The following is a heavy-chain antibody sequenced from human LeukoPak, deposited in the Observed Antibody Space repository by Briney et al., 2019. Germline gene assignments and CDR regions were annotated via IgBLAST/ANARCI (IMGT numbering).Heavy chain of an antibody. CDR1: GFTFSSYP. V-gene: IGHV3-48*01. CDR2: ISSSGDTI. J-gene: IGHJ4*02. CDR3: ARVWGDYSNTDY. Sequence: GGSLRLSCAASGFTFSSYPMIWVRQAPGKGLECISYISSSGDTIHYADSAKGRFTFSRDNAKNSLYLQMNSLRAEDTAVYYCARVWGDYSNTDYWGQGTLVTVSS. D-gene: IGHD4-11*01.